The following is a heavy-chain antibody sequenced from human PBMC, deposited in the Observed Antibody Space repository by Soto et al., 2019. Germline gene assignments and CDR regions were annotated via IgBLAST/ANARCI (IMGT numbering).Heavy chain of an antibody. J-gene: IGHJ4*02. V-gene: IGHV3-7*01. CDR3: ARVSGSGWFVLGFGGYYFDY. CDR2: IKQDGSEK. CDR1: GFTFSSYW. D-gene: IGHD6-19*01. Sequence: GGSLRLSCAASGFTFSSYWMSWVRQAPGKGLEWVANIKQDGSEKYYVDSVKGRFTISRDNAKNSLYLQMNSLRAEDTAVYYCARVSGSGWFVLGFGGYYFDYWGQGTLVTVSS.